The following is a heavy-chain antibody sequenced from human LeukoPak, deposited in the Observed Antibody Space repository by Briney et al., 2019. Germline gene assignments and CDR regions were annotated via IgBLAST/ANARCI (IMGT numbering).Heavy chain of an antibody. V-gene: IGHV4-59*01. Sequence: SETLSLTCSVSGASITTYYWSWIRQSPGKGLEWMGHIYNSGNNNYNPSLKSRVTISAEMSKNQLSLRLSSVTAADTAVYYCARTPLDYYGPGRGYYYYGMDVWGQGTTVTVSS. D-gene: IGHD3-10*01. J-gene: IGHJ6*02. CDR2: IYNSGNN. CDR3: ARTPLDYYGPGRGYYYYGMDV. CDR1: GASITTYY.